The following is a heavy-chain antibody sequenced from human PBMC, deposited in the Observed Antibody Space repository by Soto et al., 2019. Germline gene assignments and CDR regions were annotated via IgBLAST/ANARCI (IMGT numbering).Heavy chain of an antibody. CDR3: AGHPIGYSGYDRDY. Sequence: QRQLQESGPGLVKPSETLSLTCTVSGGSISSSSYYWGWIRQPPGKGLEWIGSVYYSGSTYYNPSLKSRVTMNVDTSKNQFSLKLSSVTAADTAVYDCAGHPIGYSGYDRDYWGQGTLVTVSS. J-gene: IGHJ4*02. CDR1: GGSISSSSYY. V-gene: IGHV4-39*01. D-gene: IGHD5-12*01. CDR2: VYYSGST.